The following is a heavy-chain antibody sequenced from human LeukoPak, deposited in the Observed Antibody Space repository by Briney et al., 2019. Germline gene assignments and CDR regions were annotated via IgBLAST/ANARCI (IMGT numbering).Heavy chain of an antibody. CDR3: ARSAMVDFDY. D-gene: IGHD5-18*01. V-gene: IGHV3-48*03. CDR1: GFTFRSYE. J-gene: IGHJ4*02. CDR2: ISSNGSTI. Sequence: GGSLRLSCAASGFTFRSYEMNWVRQAPGKGLEGVSYISSNGSTIYYADSVKGRFNIPRDNAKNSLYLQMNSRRAEDTAVYYCARSAMVDFDYWGQGTLVTVSS.